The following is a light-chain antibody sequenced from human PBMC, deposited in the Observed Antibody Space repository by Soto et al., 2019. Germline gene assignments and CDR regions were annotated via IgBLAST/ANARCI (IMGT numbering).Light chain of an antibody. CDR3: CSFAGSYTFV. CDR1: SGDVGAFNY. V-gene: IGLV2-11*01. J-gene: IGLJ7*01. CDR2: DVN. Sequence: QSVLTQPSSVSGSPGQSVTISCTGTSGDVGAFNYVSWYQQYPGKAPKLMIYDVNKRPSGVPDRFSGSKSGNTASLTISGLQAEDEADYYCCSFAGSYTFVFGGGTQLTVL.